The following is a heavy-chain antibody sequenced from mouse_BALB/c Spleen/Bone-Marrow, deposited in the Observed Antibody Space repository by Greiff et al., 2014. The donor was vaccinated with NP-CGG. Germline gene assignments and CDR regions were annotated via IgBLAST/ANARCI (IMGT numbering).Heavy chain of an antibody. CDR1: GYTFSSYY. J-gene: IGHJ1*01. D-gene: IGHD1-1*01. CDR3: TRSNYGYGYFDV. CDR2: INPSNGGT. Sequence: VQLQESGAELVKPGASVKLSRKASGYTFSSYYMYWVKQRPGQGLEWIGEINPSNGGTKFNEKFKSKATLTVDKSSSTAYMHLSSLTSEDAAVYYCTRSNYGYGYFDVWGEGTTVTVSS. V-gene: IGHV1S81*02.